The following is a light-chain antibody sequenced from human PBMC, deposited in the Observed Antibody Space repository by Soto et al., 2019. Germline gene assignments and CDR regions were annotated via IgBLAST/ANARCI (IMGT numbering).Light chain of an antibody. CDR3: QHYNSYSEA. CDR2: KAS. J-gene: IGKJ1*01. Sequence: DIQMTQDPSSLSVSVGDRVTITCRASQTISSWLAWYQQKPGKAPKLLIYKASTLKSGVPSRFSGSGSGTEFTLTISSLQPDDFATYYCQHYNSYSEAFGQGTKVDIK. V-gene: IGKV1-5*03. CDR1: QTISSW.